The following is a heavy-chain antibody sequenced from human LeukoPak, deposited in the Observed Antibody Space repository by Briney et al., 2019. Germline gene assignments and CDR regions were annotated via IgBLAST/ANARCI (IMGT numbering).Heavy chain of an antibody. Sequence: SETLSLTCTVSGGSISSYYWSWIRQPAGKGLEWIGRIYTSGSTNYNPSLKSRVTMSVDTSKNQFSLKLSSVPAADTAVYYCARGGRAPRYYYYMDVWGKGTTVTVSS. V-gene: IGHV4-4*07. D-gene: IGHD3-10*01. CDR1: GGSISSYY. CDR2: IYTSGST. J-gene: IGHJ6*03. CDR3: ARGGRAPRYYYYMDV.